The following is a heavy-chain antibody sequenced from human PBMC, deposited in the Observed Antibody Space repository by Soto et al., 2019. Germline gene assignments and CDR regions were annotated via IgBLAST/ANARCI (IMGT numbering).Heavy chain of an antibody. D-gene: IGHD6-13*01. CDR1: GGSISSSNW. CDR2: IYHSGST. V-gene: IGHV4-4*02. CDR3: RSYSSSWYGEDWFDP. J-gene: IGHJ5*02. Sequence: SETLSLTCAVSGGSISSSNWWSWVRQPPGKGLEWIGEIYHSGSTNYNPSLKSRVTISVDKSKNQFSLKLSSVTAADTAVYYCRSYSSSWYGEDWFDPWGQGPLVTVSS.